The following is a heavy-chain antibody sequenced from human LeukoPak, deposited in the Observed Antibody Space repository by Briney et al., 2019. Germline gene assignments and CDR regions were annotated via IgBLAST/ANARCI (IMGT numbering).Heavy chain of an antibody. Sequence: GGSLRLSCAASGFTFSSYAMHWVRQAPGKGLEWVAVISYDGSNKYYADSVKGRFTISRDNSKNTLYLQMNSLRAEDTALYYCAKAPAGDSSFFDYWGQGTLVTVSS. CDR1: GFTFSSYA. CDR3: AKAPAGDSSFFDY. J-gene: IGHJ4*02. V-gene: IGHV3-30*04. D-gene: IGHD6-19*01. CDR2: ISYDGSNK.